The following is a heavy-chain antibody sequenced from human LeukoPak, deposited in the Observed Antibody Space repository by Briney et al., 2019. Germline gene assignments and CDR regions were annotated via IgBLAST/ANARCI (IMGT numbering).Heavy chain of an antibody. CDR1: GFTFSNYW. Sequence: GGSLRLSCAASGFTFSNYWMSWVRQAPGKGLEWVANIKQDGSEKYYVDSMKGRFTISRDNAKNSLHLQMNSLRAEDTAVYYCARCCPRGVMWELPSPDAFDIWGQGTMVTVSS. J-gene: IGHJ3*02. CDR2: IKQDGSEK. V-gene: IGHV3-7*01. D-gene: IGHD1-26*01. CDR3: ARCCPRGVMWELPSPDAFDI.